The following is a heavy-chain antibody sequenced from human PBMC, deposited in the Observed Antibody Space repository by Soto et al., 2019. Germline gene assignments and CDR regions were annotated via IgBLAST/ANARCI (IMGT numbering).Heavy chain of an antibody. D-gene: IGHD4-4*01. J-gene: IGHJ6*02. CDR1: GGTFSSYA. CDR2: IIPIFGTA. CDR3: ALTVTTDSGDYYYGMDV. Sequence: QVQLVQSGAEVKKPGSSVKVSCKASGGTFSSYAISWVRQAPGQGLEWMGGIIPIFGTANYAQKFQGRVTITADESTSTAYMELSSLRSEDTAVYYCALTVTTDSGDYYYGMDVRGQGTTVTVSS. V-gene: IGHV1-69*01.